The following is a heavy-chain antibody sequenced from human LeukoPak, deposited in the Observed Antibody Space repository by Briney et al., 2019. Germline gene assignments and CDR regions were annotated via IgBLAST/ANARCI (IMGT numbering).Heavy chain of an antibody. D-gene: IGHD5-12*01. CDR2: ISAYNGNT. CDR1: GYTFTSYG. V-gene: IGHV1-18*01. Sequence: GASVKVSCKASGYTFTSYGISWVRQAPGQGLEWMGWISAYNGNTNYAQKLQGRVTMTTDTSTSTAYMELRSLRSDDTAVYYCGREGGGSGYDYGGNWFDPWGQGTLVTVSS. CDR3: GREGGGSGYDYGGNWFDP. J-gene: IGHJ5*02.